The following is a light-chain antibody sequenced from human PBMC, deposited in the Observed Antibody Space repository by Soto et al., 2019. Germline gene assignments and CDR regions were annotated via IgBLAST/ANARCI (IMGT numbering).Light chain of an antibody. V-gene: IGLV2-18*02. CDR2: EVS. CDR3: SSYTSSSTPYV. Sequence: QSVLTQPPSVSGSPGQSVTISCTGTSSDVGSYNRVSWYQQPPGTAPKLMIYEVSNRPSGVPDRCSGSKSGNTASLTISGLQAEDEADYYCSSYTSSSTPYVFGTGTKLTVL. CDR1: SSDVGSYNR. J-gene: IGLJ1*01.